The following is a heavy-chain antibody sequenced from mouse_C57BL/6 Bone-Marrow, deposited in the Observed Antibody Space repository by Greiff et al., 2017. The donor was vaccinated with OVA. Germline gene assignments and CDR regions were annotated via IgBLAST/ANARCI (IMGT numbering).Heavy chain of an antibody. CDR1: GFTFSDYY. CDR3: ARQGDGYEGFAY. V-gene: IGHV5-12*01. Sequence: EVMLVESGGGLVQPGGSLKLSCAASGFTFSDYYMYWVRQTPEKRLAWVAYISNGGGSTYYPDTVKGRFTIARDNAKNTLYLQMSRLKSEDTAMYYCARQGDGYEGFAYWGQGTLVTVSA. CDR2: ISNGGGST. J-gene: IGHJ3*01. D-gene: IGHD2-2*01.